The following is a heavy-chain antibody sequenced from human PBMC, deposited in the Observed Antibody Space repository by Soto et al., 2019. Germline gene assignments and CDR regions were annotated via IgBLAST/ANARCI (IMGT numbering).Heavy chain of an antibody. V-gene: IGHV1-8*01. CDR1: GYTFTSYD. CDR2: MNPKSGNT. CDR3: SRGGCSSTSCFITNYYYYGMDV. Sequence: AASVKVSCKASGYTFTSYDINWVRKATGQGREWMGWMNPKSGNTGYAKNFQVRFIMTRNTAINTAYMELSSLRSEDTAVYYCSRGGCSSTSCFITNYYYYGMDVWGQGTTVTVSS. D-gene: IGHD2-2*01. J-gene: IGHJ6*02.